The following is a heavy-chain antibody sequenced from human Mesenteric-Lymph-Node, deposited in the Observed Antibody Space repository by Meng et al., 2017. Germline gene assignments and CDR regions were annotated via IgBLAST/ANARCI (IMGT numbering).Heavy chain of an antibody. Sequence: GSLRLSCSVSGYSISSGYFWAWIRQAPGKGLEWIGSAHPSVGTSYKASLKSRVNISLDTSKNQFTLNLNSVTATDTAVYYCARTGSGTFFLYWGQGLLVTVSS. V-gene: IGHV4-38-2*01. J-gene: IGHJ4*02. CDR2: AHPSVGT. CDR1: GYSISSGYF. CDR3: ARTGSGTFFLY. D-gene: IGHD3-10*01.